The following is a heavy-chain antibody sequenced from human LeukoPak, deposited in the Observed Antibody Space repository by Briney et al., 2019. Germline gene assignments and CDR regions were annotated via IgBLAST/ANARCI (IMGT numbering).Heavy chain of an antibody. D-gene: IGHD3-22*01. CDR2: IYPGDSDT. CDR1: GYSFTSYW. J-gene: IGHJ5*02. Sequence: GESLKISCQGSGYSFTSYWIGWVRQLPGKGLEWMGIIYPGDSDTRYSPSFQGQVTISADKSISTAYLQWSSLKASDTAMYYCARDYYDSSGYLRWFDPWGQGTLVTVSS. V-gene: IGHV5-51*01. CDR3: ARDYYDSSGYLRWFDP.